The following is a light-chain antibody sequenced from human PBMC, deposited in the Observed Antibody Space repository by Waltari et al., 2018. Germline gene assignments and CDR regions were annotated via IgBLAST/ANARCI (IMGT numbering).Light chain of an antibody. CDR2: HRSGSDI. J-gene: IGLJ3*02. CDR1: SDINVGTYK. CDR3: MILHNNAVV. Sequence: QAVLTQPASLSASPGASASLTCTLRSDINVGTYKIYWYQQRAGRSPQFLLRHRSGSDIKQGSGVPVRLLGSKDASAKQGILLISGLHSDDEADYYCMILHNNAVVFGGGTKLTVL. V-gene: IGLV5-45*01.